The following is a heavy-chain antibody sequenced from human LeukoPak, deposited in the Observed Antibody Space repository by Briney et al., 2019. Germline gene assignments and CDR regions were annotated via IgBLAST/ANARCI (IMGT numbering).Heavy chain of an antibody. J-gene: IGHJ4*02. Sequence: GGSLRLSGAASGFTFVSHGMHWVRQAPGKGLEWVAVTSYDGSDKNYADSVKGRFTISRDNSKNTLYLQMNSLRVEDTAVYYCARVTLYGALGGYFDYWGQGTLVTVSS. D-gene: IGHD4-17*01. V-gene: IGHV3-30*03. CDR2: TSYDGSDK. CDR3: ARVTLYGALGGYFDY. CDR1: GFTFVSHG.